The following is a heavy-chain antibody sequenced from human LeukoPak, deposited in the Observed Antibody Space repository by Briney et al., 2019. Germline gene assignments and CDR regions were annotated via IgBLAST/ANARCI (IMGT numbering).Heavy chain of an antibody. V-gene: IGHV4-34*01. J-gene: IGHJ2*01. D-gene: IGHD5-12*01. Sequence: SETLSLTCAVSGGSFSGYYWSWIRQPPGKGLEWIGEISHSGSTNYSPSLESRVTISVDTSKNQFSLNLSSVTAADTAVYYCARALVRATMVWYFDLWGRGTLVTVSS. CDR1: GGSFSGYY. CDR3: ARALVRATMVWYFDL. CDR2: ISHSGST.